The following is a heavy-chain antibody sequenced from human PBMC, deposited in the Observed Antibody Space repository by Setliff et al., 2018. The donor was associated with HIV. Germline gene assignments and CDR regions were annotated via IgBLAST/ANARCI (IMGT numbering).Heavy chain of an antibody. J-gene: IGHJ5*02. Sequence: SETLSLTCSVYGTSFSDHYWSWVRQTPGKGLEWIGEMNQSGTTNYNPSLKSRVTISVDTSRNQFSLRVTSVTAADTAVYFCARDRHSSGLGSYGPWGPGILVTVSS. V-gene: IGHV4-34*01. CDR1: GTSFSDHY. CDR2: MNQSGTT. D-gene: IGHD3-10*01. CDR3: ARDRHSSGLGSYGP.